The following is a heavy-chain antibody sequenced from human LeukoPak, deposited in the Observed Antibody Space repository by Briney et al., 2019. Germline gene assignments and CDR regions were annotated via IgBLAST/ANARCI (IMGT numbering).Heavy chain of an antibody. CDR1: GFTFNLYA. J-gene: IGHJ4*02. Sequence: PGGSLRLSCAASGFTFNLYAMSWVRQAPGKGLEWVSTISASGGITYFADSVKGRLTISRDNSKNTVYLQMNSLRADDTAVYYCSKDKAAMVLEADLYSWGQGTLVTVSS. V-gene: IGHV3-23*01. CDR3: SKDKAAMVLEADLYS. D-gene: IGHD2-2*01. CDR2: ISASGGIT.